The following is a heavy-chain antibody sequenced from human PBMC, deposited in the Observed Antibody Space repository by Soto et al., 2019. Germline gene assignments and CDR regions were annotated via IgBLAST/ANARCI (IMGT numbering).Heavy chain of an antibody. D-gene: IGHD3-10*01. CDR1: GYTFTSYG. Sequence: ASVKVSCKASGYTFTSYGISWVRQAPGQGLEWMGWISAYNGNTNYAQKLQGRVTMTTDTSTSTAYMELRSLRSDDTAVYYCARDVKAGSGSYPLDYWGQGNLVTVSA. CDR2: ISAYNGNT. J-gene: IGHJ4*02. CDR3: ARDVKAGSGSYPLDY. V-gene: IGHV1-18*01.